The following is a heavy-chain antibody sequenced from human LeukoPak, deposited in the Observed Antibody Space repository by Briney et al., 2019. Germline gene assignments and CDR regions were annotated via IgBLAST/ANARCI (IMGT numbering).Heavy chain of an antibody. Sequence: GGSLGLSCVASGFTFSSHEMNWVRQAPGKGLEWISYINGRGVVVDYAASVKGRFTISRDNAQNSLFLQMNNLSDEDTAVYYCARDGDRGWDLDYWGQGTLVTVSS. D-gene: IGHD1-26*01. CDR3: ARDGDRGWDLDY. V-gene: IGHV3-48*03. CDR2: INGRGVVV. J-gene: IGHJ4*02. CDR1: GFTFSSHE.